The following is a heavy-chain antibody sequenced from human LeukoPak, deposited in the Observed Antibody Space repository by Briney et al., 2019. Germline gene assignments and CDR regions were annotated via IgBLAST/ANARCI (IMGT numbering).Heavy chain of an antibody. V-gene: IGHV3-30*02. CDR1: GFTFSSYG. Sequence: PGGSLRLSCAASGFTFSSYGMHWVRQAPGKGLEWVAFIRYDGSNKYYAGSVKGRFTISRDNSKNTLYLQMNSLRAEDTAVYYCAKDQGLTFDYWGQGTLVTVSS. CDR2: IRYDGSNK. J-gene: IGHJ4*02. CDR3: AKDQGLTFDY.